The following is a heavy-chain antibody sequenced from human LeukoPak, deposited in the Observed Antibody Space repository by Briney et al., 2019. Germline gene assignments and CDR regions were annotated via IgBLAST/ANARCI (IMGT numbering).Heavy chain of an antibody. J-gene: IGHJ4*02. CDR2: ISGSGGST. Sequence: GGSLRLSCAASRFTFSSYAMSWVRQAPGKGLEWVSAISGSGGSTYYADSVKGRFTISRDNSKNTLYLQMNSLRAEDTAVYYCAKPKYDSSGYYYARAFDYWGQGTLVTVSS. CDR3: AKPKYDSSGYYYARAFDY. V-gene: IGHV3-23*01. D-gene: IGHD3-22*01. CDR1: RFTFSSYA.